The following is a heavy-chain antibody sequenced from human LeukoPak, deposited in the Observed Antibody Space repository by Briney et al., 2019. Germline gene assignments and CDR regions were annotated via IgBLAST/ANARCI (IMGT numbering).Heavy chain of an antibody. D-gene: IGHD2-15*01. J-gene: IGHJ4*02. CDR1: GFTFSSYG. V-gene: IGHV3-33*06. CDR3: AKGARYCSGGSCYPLGYYFDY. CDR2: IWYDGSNK. Sequence: GGSLRLSCAASGFTFSSYGMHWVRQAPGKGLEWVAVIWYDGSNKYYADSVKGRFAISRDNSKNTLYLQMNSLRAEDTAVYYYAKGARYCSGGSCYPLGYYFDYWGQGTLVTVSS.